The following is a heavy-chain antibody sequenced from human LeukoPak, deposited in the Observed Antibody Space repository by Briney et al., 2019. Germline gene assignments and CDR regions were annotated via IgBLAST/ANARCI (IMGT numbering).Heavy chain of an antibody. V-gene: IGHV3-30*02. D-gene: IGHD1-14*01. CDR1: GFTFSSYG. CDR3: AKDLAIAWEPPMYAFDY. J-gene: IGHJ4*02. CDR2: IRYDGSNK. Sequence: PGGSLRLSCAASGFTFSSYGMHWVRQAPGKGLEWVAFIRYDGSNKYYADSVKGRFTISRDNSKNTLYLQMNSLRAEDTAVYYCAKDLAIAWEPPMYAFDYWGQGTLVTVSS.